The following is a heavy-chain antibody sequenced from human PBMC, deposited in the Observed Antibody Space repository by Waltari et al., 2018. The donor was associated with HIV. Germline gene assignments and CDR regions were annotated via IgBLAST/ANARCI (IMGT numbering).Heavy chain of an antibody. Sequence: EVQLLESGGGLAQPGGSRRLSCAASGFIFSNYDMHWSRHSPGKGREWISLIRGRGSTTYYTDSVKGRFIISRDNSRNILFLQMNNLRVEDTAVYYCAKDGGSYSGWYDPWGQGTLVTVSS. D-gene: IGHD1-26*01. CDR2: IRGRGSTT. CDR1: GFIFSNYD. CDR3: AKDGGSYSGWYDP. J-gene: IGHJ5*02. V-gene: IGHV3-23*01.